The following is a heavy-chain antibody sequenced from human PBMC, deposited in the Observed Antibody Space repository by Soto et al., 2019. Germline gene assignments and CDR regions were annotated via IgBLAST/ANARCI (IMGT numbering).Heavy chain of an antibody. J-gene: IGHJ4*02. CDR2: IIPIFGTA. Sequence: ASVKVSCKASGGTFSSYAISWVRQAPGQGLEWMGGIIPIFGTANYAQKFQGRVTITADESTSTAYMELSSLGSEDTAVYYCARGSVLRVLEWLSPYFDYWGQGTLVTVSS. CDR3: ARGSVLRVLEWLSPYFDY. D-gene: IGHD3-3*01. CDR1: GGTFSSYA. V-gene: IGHV1-69*13.